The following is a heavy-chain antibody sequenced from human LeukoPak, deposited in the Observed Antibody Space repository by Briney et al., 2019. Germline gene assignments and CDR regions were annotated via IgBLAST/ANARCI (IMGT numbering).Heavy chain of an antibody. D-gene: IGHD3-3*01. CDR1: GGTFSSYA. V-gene: IGHV1-69*05. Sequence: GVSVKVSCKASGGTFSSYAISWVRQAPGQGLEWMGGINPNSGGTNYAQKFQGRVTMTRDTSTSTVYMELSSLRSEDTAVYYCAREGFPPKISDFWSGLGPYYYYGMDVWGQGTTVTVSS. J-gene: IGHJ6*02. CDR3: AREGFPPKISDFWSGLGPYYYYGMDV. CDR2: INPNSGGT.